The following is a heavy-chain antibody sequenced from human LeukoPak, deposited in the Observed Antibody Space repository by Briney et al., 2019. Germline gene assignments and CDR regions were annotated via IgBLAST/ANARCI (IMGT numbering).Heavy chain of an antibody. V-gene: IGHV5-10-1*01. CDR2: IDPSDSYT. D-gene: IGHD5-12*01. Sequence: NLGESLKISCKGSGYSFTSYWISWVRQMPGKGLEWMGRIDPSDSYTNYSPSFQGHVTISADKSISTAYLQWSSLKASDTAMYYCARRVDMVATPLDYWGQGTLVTDSS. CDR1: GYSFTSYW. CDR3: ARRVDMVATPLDY. J-gene: IGHJ4*02.